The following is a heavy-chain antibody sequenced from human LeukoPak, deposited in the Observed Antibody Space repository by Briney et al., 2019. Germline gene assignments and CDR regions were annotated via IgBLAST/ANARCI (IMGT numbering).Heavy chain of an antibody. V-gene: IGHV3-23*01. CDR2: ISSSGANI. J-gene: IGHJ4*02. CDR1: GFSFNNYG. D-gene: IGHD2-21*01. CDR3: AKSVDSIVTLFDH. Sequence: PGGSLRLSCAASGFSFNNYGMSWVRQAPEKGLEWVSSISSSGANIYYAVSVKGRFTISRDNSKNTIYLQVNSLRAEDTAVYYCAKSVDSIVTLFDHWGQGTLVAVSS.